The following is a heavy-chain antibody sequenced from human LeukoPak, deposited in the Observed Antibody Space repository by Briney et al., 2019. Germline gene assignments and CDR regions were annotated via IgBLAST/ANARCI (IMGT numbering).Heavy chain of an antibody. CDR1: GFTFSSYS. Sequence: TGGSGRLSCAASGFTFSSYSMNWFRQAPGKGLEWVSCISSSSSYIYYGDSVKGRFTTSRDNAKNSLYLQMNSLRAEDTAVYYCARDLRSSGYYAFDYWGQGTLVTVSS. V-gene: IGHV3-21*01. D-gene: IGHD3-22*01. CDR2: ISSSSSYI. CDR3: ARDLRSSGYYAFDY. J-gene: IGHJ4*02.